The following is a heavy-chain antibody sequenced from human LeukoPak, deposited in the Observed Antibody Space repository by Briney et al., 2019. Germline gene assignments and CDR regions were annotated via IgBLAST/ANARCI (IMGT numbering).Heavy chain of an antibody. J-gene: IGHJ4*02. CDR2: TYTDGST. CDR3: ARDAGALTC. D-gene: IGHD2/OR15-2a*01. Sequence: VGSLRLSCAASGFTVSNNFMNSVPEAPGKGMEWVSLTYTDGSTYYAESVKGRLTTSRDNSKNPLYLQMNNLRPEDTAVYYCARDAGALTCWGQGTLVTVSS. CDR1: GFTVSNNF. V-gene: IGHV3-66*01.